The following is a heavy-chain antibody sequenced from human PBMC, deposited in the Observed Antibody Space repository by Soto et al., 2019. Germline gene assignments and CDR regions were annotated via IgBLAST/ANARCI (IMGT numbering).Heavy chain of an antibody. V-gene: IGHV3-74*01. Sequence: PGGSLRLSCAASGFNFSPFWMHWVRQAPGKGLVWVSGINGDGKTATYADSVKGRFIISRDNAKNILYLQMNSLTAEDTAVYYCTRPRYDGSGTPFDHWGQGSLVTVSS. D-gene: IGHD3-22*01. CDR2: INGDGKTA. CDR3: TRPRYDGSGTPFDH. J-gene: IGHJ4*02. CDR1: GFNFSPFW.